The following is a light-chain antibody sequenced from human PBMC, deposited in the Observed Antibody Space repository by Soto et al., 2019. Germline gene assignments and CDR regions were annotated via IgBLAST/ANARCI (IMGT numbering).Light chain of an antibody. J-gene: IGKJ1*01. V-gene: IGKV3-20*01. CDR1: QSVTTSY. CDR2: GTS. CDR3: HQYGDSPQT. Sequence: IVLTQSPGTLSLSPGERATLSCRTSQSVTTSYLAWYQQKPGQAPRLLIYGTSIRATGVPDRFSGSGSATDFTLTISRLEPEDFAVYYCHQYGDSPQTFGQGTKVEI.